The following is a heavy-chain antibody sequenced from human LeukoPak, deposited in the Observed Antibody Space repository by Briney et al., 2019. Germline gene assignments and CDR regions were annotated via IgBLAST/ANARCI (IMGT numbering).Heavy chain of an antibody. Sequence: ASVKVSCKASGYTLSSYGISWVRQAPGQGLEWMGWISGYNSNTKYAQNIQGRVTMTIDTSTSTAYMELRSLRSDDTAVYYCARGQGPVVVVPGANWYFDLWGRGTLVTVSS. D-gene: IGHD2-2*01. V-gene: IGHV1-18*01. CDR1: GYTLSSYG. CDR2: ISGYNSNT. CDR3: ARGQGPVVVVPGANWYFDL. J-gene: IGHJ2*01.